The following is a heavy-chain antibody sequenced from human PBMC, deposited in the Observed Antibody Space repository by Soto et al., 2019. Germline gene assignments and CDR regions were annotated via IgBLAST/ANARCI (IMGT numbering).Heavy chain of an antibody. Sequence: GGSLRLSCVASGFNFDDSAMNWVRQVPGKGLEWVSGITWNSGHILYADSVKGRFTISRDNAKKSLYLELNSLRPEDTALYYCAKGRISIIVVVMDYWGQGTPVTV. J-gene: IGHJ4*02. CDR3: AKGRISIIVVVMDY. CDR1: GFNFDDSA. CDR2: ITWNSGHI. V-gene: IGHV3-9*01. D-gene: IGHD3-22*01.